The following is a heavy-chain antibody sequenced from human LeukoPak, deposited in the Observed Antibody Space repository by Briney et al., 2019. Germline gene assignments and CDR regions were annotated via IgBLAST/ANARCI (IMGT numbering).Heavy chain of an antibody. V-gene: IGHV3-23*01. CDR3: ASVASTVTTVPGYYFDY. D-gene: IGHD4-17*01. Sequence: GGSLRLSCAASGFTFSSYAMSWVRQAPGKGLEWVSAISGSGGSTYYADSVKGRFTISRDNSKNTLYLQMNSLRAEGTAVYYCASVASTVTTVPGYYFDYWGQGTLVTVSS. CDR2: ISGSGGST. J-gene: IGHJ4*02. CDR1: GFTFSSYA.